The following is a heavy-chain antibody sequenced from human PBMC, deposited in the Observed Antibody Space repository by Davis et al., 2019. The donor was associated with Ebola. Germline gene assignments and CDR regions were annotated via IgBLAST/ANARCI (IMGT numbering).Heavy chain of an antibody. Sequence: SETLSLTCTVSGGSISSSNWWSWVRQPPGKGLEWIGSIYYSGSTYYNPSLKSRVTISVDTSKNQFSLKLSSVTAADTAVYYCARSIVVVVAATPVYYYYGMDVWGQGTTVTVSS. CDR2: IYYSGST. V-gene: IGHV4-39*01. CDR1: GGSISSSNW. D-gene: IGHD2-15*01. CDR3: ARSIVVVVAATPVYYYYGMDV. J-gene: IGHJ6*02.